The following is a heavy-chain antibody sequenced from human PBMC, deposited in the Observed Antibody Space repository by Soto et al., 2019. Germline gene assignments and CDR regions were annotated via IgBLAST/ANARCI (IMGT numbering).Heavy chain of an antibody. CDR1: GFTFSSYW. V-gene: IGHV3-7*01. Sequence: GGSLRLSCAASGFTFSSYWMSWVRQAPGKGLEWVANIKQDGSEKYYVDSVKGRFTISRDNAKNSLYLQMNSLRAEDTAVYYCARGAREWSEYYYYMDVWGKGTKVTVSS. CDR2: IKQDGSEK. J-gene: IGHJ6*03. CDR3: ARGAREWSEYYYYMDV. D-gene: IGHD3-3*01.